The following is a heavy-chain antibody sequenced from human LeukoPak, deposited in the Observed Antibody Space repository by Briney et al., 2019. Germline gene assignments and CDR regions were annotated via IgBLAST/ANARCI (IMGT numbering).Heavy chain of an antibody. CDR3: ARDLRQEAPFDY. CDR2: INPSGGST. CDR1: GYTFTSYY. V-gene: IGHV1-46*01. Sequence: GASVKVSCKASGYTFTSYYTHWVRQAPGQGLEWMGIINPSGGSTSYAQKFQGRVTMTRDTSTSTVYMELSSLRSEDTAVYYCARDLRQEAPFDYWGQGTLVTVSS. J-gene: IGHJ4*02.